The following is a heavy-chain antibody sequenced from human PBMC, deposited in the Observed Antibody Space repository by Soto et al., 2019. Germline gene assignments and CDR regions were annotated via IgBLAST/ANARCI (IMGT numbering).Heavy chain of an antibody. CDR1: CGSISEKY. V-gene: IGHV4-4*07. D-gene: IGHD6-13*01. Sequence: SETLSLTCIVSCGSISEKYWNWVRQPPGKGLEWIGLIFANGHTDYNPSLKSRVTMSVDASKNQFSLRLTSVTAADTAVYYCVASLAASGLNWLDPWGRGTLVTVSS. CDR3: VASLAASGLNWLDP. CDR2: IFANGHT. J-gene: IGHJ5*02.